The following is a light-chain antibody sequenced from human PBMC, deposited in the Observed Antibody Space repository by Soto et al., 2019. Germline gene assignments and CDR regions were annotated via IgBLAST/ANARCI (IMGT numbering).Light chain of an antibody. CDR2: DAY. CDR1: QSAISN. Sequence: EIVMTQSPATVSVSPGERVTLSCRASQSAISNLAWYQQKPGQTPRLLIYDAYTRATDIPARCSGRASGTDVTLTIRSLLSEDVAVYYCNRCYKWPLTFGGGTKVDIK. J-gene: IGKJ4*01. V-gene: IGKV3-15*01. CDR3: NRCYKWPLT.